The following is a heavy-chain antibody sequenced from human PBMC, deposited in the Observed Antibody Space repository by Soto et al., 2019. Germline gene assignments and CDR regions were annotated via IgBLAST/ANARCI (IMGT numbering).Heavy chain of an antibody. CDR1: GFTFGSYC. Sequence: EVQLAESGGGLVQPGGSLRLSCAASGFTFGSYCMSWVRQAPGKGLEWVANIKQDGREKYHVDSVKGRFTISRDNSINSLSLQMNSLRAEDTAVYYCARHYYGSGSYWIDYWGQGTLVTVSS. CDR3: ARHYYGSGSYWIDY. V-gene: IGHV3-7*01. D-gene: IGHD3-10*01. J-gene: IGHJ4*02. CDR2: IKQDGREK.